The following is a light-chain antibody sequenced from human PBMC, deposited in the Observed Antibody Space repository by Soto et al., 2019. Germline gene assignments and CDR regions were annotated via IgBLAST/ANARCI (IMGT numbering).Light chain of an antibody. CDR3: QHYGTYPWA. V-gene: IGKV1-5*03. CDR1: QSISSW. J-gene: IGKJ1*01. Sequence: IQMTQSPSTLSASVGDRVTITCRASQSISSWLAWYQQKPGIGPKLLISKASSLESGVPSRFSGSGSGTEFTLTISSLQPDDFATYYCQHYGTYPWAFGKGTKVEIK. CDR2: KAS.